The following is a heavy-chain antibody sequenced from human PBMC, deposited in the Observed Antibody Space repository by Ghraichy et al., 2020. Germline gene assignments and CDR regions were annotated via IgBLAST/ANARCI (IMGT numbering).Heavy chain of an antibody. V-gene: IGHV3-33*01. CDR2: IWYDGSNK. CDR1: GFTFSSYG. Sequence: LSLTCAASGFTFSSYGMHWVRQAPGKGLEWVAVIWYDGSNKYYADSLKGRFTISRDNSKNTLYLQMNSLRAEDTAVYYCARVGSAAGYWYFDLWGRGTLVTVSS. D-gene: IGHD6-13*01. J-gene: IGHJ2*01. CDR3: ARVGSAAGYWYFDL.